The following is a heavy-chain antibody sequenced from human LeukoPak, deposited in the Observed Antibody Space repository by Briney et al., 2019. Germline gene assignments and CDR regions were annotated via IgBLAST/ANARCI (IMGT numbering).Heavy chain of an antibody. V-gene: IGHV3-23*01. D-gene: IGHD3-3*01. J-gene: IGHJ4*02. Sequence: MXWXRQAPXKGXEWVSAXSGSGGSTYYADSVKGRFTISRDNSKNTLYLQMNSLRAEDTAVYYCAKVDYDFWSGYYTGHHFDYWGQGTLVTVSS. CDR3: AKVDYDFWSGYYTGHHFDY. CDR2: XSGSGGST.